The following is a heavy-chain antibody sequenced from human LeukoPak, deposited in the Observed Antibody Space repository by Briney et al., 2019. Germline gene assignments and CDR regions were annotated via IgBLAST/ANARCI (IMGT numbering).Heavy chain of an antibody. V-gene: IGHV3-23*01. CDR2: ISGSGGST. Sequence: GGSLRLSCAASGFTFSSYAMSWVRQAPGKGLEWVSAISGSGGSTYYADSVKGRFTISRDNSKNTLYLQMNSLRAEDTAVYYCAKDVKSYYDSSGYYHFDYWGQGTLVTVPS. D-gene: IGHD3-22*01. CDR3: AKDVKSYYDSSGYYHFDY. CDR1: GFTFSSYA. J-gene: IGHJ4*02.